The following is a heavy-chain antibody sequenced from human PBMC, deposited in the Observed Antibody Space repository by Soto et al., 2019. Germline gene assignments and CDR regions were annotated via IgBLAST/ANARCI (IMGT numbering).Heavy chain of an antibody. J-gene: IGHJ6*02. Sequence: LSLTCTVSGGSISSYYWSWIRQPPGKGLEWIGYIYYSGSTNYNPPLKGRVTISVDTSKNQFSLKLSSVTAADTAVYYCARDPGPHLTDRYYYYGMDVWGQGTTVTVSS. CDR3: ARDPGPHLTDRYYYYGMDV. V-gene: IGHV4-59*01. CDR1: GGSISSYY. CDR2: IYYSGST. D-gene: IGHD7-27*01.